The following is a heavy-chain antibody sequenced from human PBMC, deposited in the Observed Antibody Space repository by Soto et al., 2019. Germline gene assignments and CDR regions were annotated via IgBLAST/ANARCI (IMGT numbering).Heavy chain of an antibody. CDR1: GFTFSSYG. J-gene: IGHJ4*02. D-gene: IGHD2-15*01. V-gene: IGHV3-33*01. Sequence: QVQLVESGGGVVQPGRSLRLSCAASGFTFSSYGMHWFRQAPGKGLEWVAVIWYDGSNKYYEDSVKGRFTISRDNSKNTLYLQMNSLRAEDTAVYYCARAPWCYWGQGTLVTVSS. CDR3: ARAPWCY. CDR2: IWYDGSNK.